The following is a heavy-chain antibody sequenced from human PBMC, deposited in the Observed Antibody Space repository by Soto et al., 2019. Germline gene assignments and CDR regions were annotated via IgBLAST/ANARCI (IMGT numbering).Heavy chain of an antibody. V-gene: IGHV4-59*01. CDR3: ARDLWGYCGTDCYPLDV. CDR1: GDSISAYS. D-gene: IGHD2-21*02. Sequence: SETLSLTCTVSGDSISAYSWSWVRQPPGKGLEWIGYMYNTGSTVYNPSFKSRVTISVDTSKNQFSLKLNSVTAADTAVYYCARDLWGYCGTDCYPLDVWGQGTTVTV. J-gene: IGHJ6*02. CDR2: MYNTGST.